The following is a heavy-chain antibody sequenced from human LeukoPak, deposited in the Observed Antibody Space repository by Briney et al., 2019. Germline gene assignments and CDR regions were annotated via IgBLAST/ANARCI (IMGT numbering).Heavy chain of an antibody. D-gene: IGHD3-16*02. CDR3: AREIPGLSANDY. CDR1: GYTFTSYY. J-gene: IGHJ4*02. Sequence: ASVKVSCKASGYTFTSYYMHWVRQAPGQGREWMGIITPGGGSTSYAQKFQGRVTMTSDTSTSTVYMELSSLRSEGTAVYYCAREIPGLSANDYWGQGTLVTVSS. CDR2: ITPGGGST. V-gene: IGHV1-46*01.